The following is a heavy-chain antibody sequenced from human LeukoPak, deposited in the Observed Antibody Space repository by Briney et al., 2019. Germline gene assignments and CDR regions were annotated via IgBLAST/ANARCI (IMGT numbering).Heavy chain of an antibody. Sequence: SETLPLTCAVYGGSFSGYYWSWIRQPPGKGLEWIGEINHSGSTNYNPSLKSRVTISVDTSKNQFSLKLSSVTAADTAVYYCATKRRGSSSWYYWGQGTLVTVSS. CDR1: GGSFSGYY. CDR2: INHSGST. V-gene: IGHV4-34*01. J-gene: IGHJ4*02. CDR3: ATKRRGSSSWYY. D-gene: IGHD6-13*01.